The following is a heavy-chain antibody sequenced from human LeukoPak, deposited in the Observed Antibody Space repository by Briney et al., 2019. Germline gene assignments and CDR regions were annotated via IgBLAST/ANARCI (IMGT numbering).Heavy chain of an antibody. CDR2: ISYDGSNK. CDR1: GFTFSSYG. J-gene: IGHJ4*02. Sequence: PGRSLRLSCAASGFTFSSYGMHWVRQAPGKGLEWVAVISYDGSNKYYADSVKGRFTISRDNSKNTVYLQMNSLRTEDTAVYYCAKRSSESNNWYYFDYWGQGTLVTVSS. V-gene: IGHV3-30*18. CDR3: AKRSSESNNWYYFDY. D-gene: IGHD1-1*01.